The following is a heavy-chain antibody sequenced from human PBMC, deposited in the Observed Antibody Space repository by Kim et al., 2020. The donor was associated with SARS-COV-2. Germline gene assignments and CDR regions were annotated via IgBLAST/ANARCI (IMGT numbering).Heavy chain of an antibody. CDR3: ARRVSVTQLVRAFCGDDCHNYFDY. D-gene: IGHD2-21*02. CDR2: IYYSGST. Sequence: SETLSLTCTVSGGSISSSSYYWGWIRQPPGKGLEWIGNIYYSGSTYYNPSLKSRVTISVDTSKNQFSLKLTSVTAADTAVYYCARRVSVTQLVRAFCGDDCHNYFDYWGQGTLVTVSS. CDR1: GGSISSSSYY. V-gene: IGHV4-39*01. J-gene: IGHJ4*02.